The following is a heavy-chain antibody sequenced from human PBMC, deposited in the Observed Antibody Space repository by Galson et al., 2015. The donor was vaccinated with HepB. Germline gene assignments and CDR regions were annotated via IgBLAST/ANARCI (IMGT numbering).Heavy chain of an antibody. J-gene: IGHJ4*02. Sequence: SLRLSCAASGFTFSTYGMHWVRQAPGKGLEWVSLIPNDGNKKYHADSVKGRFTISRDNSKNTLYLQMNSLRGEDTAVYYCSKDTRPVSASHPADWGQGTLVTVSS. D-gene: IGHD3-16*01. V-gene: IGHV3-30*18. CDR2: IPNDGNKK. CDR1: GFTFSTYG. CDR3: SKDTRPVSASHPAD.